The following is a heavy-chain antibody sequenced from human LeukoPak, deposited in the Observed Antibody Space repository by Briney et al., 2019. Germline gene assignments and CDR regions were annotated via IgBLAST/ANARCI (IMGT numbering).Heavy chain of an antibody. D-gene: IGHD6-6*01. V-gene: IGHV3-43*02. CDR2: ISGDGGST. Sequence: PGGSLRLSCAASGFTFDDYAMHWVRQAPGKGLEWVSLISGDGGSTYYADSVKGRFTISRDNSKNSLYLQMNILRTEDTALYYCAKDQYSSSSWWFDPWGQGTLVTVSS. CDR3: AKDQYSSSSWWFDP. CDR1: GFTFDDYA. J-gene: IGHJ5*02.